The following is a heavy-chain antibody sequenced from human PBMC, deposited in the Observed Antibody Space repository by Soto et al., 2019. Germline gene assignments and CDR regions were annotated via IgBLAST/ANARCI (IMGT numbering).Heavy chain of an antibody. CDR3: AKDGGNAYYYYGMDV. Sequence: GGSLRLSCAASGFTFSSYAMSWVRQAPGKGLEWVSAISGSGGSTYYADSVKGRFTISRDNSKNTLYLQMNSLRAEDTAVYYCAKDGGNAYYYYGMDVWGQGTTVTVSS. D-gene: IGHD2-15*01. CDR1: GFTFSSYA. J-gene: IGHJ6*02. V-gene: IGHV3-23*01. CDR2: ISGSGGST.